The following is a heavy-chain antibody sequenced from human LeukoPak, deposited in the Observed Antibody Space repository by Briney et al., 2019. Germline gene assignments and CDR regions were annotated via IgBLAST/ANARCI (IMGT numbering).Heavy chain of an antibody. V-gene: IGHV3-74*01. CDR1: GFTFSNYW. J-gene: IGHJ6*03. CDR3: ARDRLPTYYYYYMDV. Sequence: GGSLRLSCAASGFTFSNYWMHWVRQTPGKGLVWVAGIGWNIGSIGYADSVKGRFTISRDNAKKSLYLQMNSLRAEDTAVYYCARDRLPTYYYYYMDVWGKGTTVTVSS. CDR2: IGWNIGSI. D-gene: IGHD5/OR15-5a*01.